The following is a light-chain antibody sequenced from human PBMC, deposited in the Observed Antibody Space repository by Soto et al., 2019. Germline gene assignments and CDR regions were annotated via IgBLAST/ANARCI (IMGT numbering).Light chain of an antibody. CDR1: QSISTW. CDR2: DAS. Sequence: DIQMTQSPSTLSASVGDRVTITCRASQSISTWLAWYQQKPGKAPTLLIYDASSLESGVPSRFSGSGSGTEFTLTISGLQPDDSATYYCQQFDTFSPTFGPGTKVHIK. J-gene: IGKJ3*01. V-gene: IGKV1-5*01. CDR3: QQFDTFSPT.